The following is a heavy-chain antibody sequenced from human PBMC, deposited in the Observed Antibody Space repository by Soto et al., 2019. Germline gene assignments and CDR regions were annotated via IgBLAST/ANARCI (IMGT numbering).Heavy chain of an antibody. CDR1: GFSLSTSGVG. J-gene: IGHJ4*02. Sequence: QITLKESGPTLVKPTQTLTLTCTFSGFSLSTSGVGVGWIRQPPGKALEWLALIYWDDDKRYSQSLKSRLTNTKDPSKNQVVLTMTHMDTVGTATCYCARQGGGSYCAYWVQGTLVTVSS. D-gene: IGHD1-26*01. CDR3: ARQGGGSYCAY. V-gene: IGHV2-5*02. CDR2: IYWDDDK.